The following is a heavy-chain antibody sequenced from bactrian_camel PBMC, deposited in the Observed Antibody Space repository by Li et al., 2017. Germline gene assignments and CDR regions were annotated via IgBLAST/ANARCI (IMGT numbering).Heavy chain of an antibody. CDR2: IRRSGGET. CDR3: AATATTLWGLAALSPAYFQY. D-gene: IGHD5*01. V-gene: IGHV3S55*01. J-gene: IGHJ4*01. CDR1: GHSRGSNC. Sequence: QVQLVESGGGSVQAGGSLRLSCVVSGHSRGSNCVGWYRLPPGRAPAEREGIAAIRRSGGETWYAGSVKGQFTISKDNAKNTLYLQMNNLKPEDTATYHCAATATTLWGLAALSPAYFQYWGQGTQVTVS.